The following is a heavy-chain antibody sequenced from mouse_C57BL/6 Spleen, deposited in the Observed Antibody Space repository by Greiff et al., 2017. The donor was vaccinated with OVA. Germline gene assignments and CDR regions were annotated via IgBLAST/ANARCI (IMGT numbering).Heavy chain of an antibody. CDR3: AKDEVFDC. J-gene: IGHJ2*01. CDR2: ISDGGSYT. V-gene: IGHV5-4*01. CDR1: GFTFSSYA. Sequence: EVKLMESGGGLVKPGGSLKLSCAASGFTFSSYAMSWVRQTPEKRLEWVATISDGGSYTYYPDNVKGRFTISRDNAKNNLYLQMSHLKSEDTAMYYCAKDEVFDCWGQGTTLTVSS.